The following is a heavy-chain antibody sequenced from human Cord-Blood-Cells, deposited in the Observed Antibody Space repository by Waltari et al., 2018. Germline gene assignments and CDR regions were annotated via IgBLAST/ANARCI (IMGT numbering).Heavy chain of an antibody. CDR3: ARALLAPADY. D-gene: IGHD3-3*02. V-gene: IGHV4-34*01. CDR1: GGSFSGYY. Sequence: QVQLQQWGAGLLKPSATLSLTCAVYGGSFSGYYWTWIRQPPGKGLEWIGEINHSGSTNYNPSLKSRVTISVDTSKNQFSLKLSSVTAADTAVYYCARALLAPADYWGQGTLVTVSS. CDR2: INHSGST. J-gene: IGHJ4*02.